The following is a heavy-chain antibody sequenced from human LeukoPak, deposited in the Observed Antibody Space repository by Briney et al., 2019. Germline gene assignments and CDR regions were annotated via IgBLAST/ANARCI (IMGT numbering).Heavy chain of an antibody. CDR2: SSYDGSND. J-gene: IGHJ3*02. CDR3: ARDKDAYGDYSAAFDI. CDR1: GFTFNPYA. Sequence: GGSLRLSCAASGFTFNPYAIHWVRQAPDKGLEWLAISSYDGSNDHYADSVKGRFTISRDNAKNTLYLQMNSLRIEDTAVYYCARDKDAYGDYSAAFDIWGQATRVTVSS. D-gene: IGHD4-17*01. V-gene: IGHV3-30-3*01.